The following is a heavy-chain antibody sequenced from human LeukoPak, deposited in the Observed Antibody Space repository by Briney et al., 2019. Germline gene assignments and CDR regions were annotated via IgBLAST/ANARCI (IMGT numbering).Heavy chain of an antibody. CDR1: GGSISSYY. V-gene: IGHV4-4*07. CDR2: IYTSGST. J-gene: IGHJ4*02. D-gene: IGHD2-2*01. CDR3: ARDRGYQLLSHFDY. Sequence: SETLSLTCTVSGGSISSYYWSWIRQPAGKGLELIGRIYTSGSTNYNPSLKSRVTMSVDTSKNQFSLKLSSVTAADTAVYYCARDRGYQLLSHFDYWGQGTLVTVSS.